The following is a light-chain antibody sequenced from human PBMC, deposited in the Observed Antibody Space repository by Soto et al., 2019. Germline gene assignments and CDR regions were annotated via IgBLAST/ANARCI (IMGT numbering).Light chain of an antibody. CDR1: SSDVGGYNY. J-gene: IGLJ1*01. CDR3: SSYAGTSNV. V-gene: IGLV2-8*01. Sequence: TPPPSGSGSPGRAGSISCTGTSSDVGGYNYVSWCQQHPGKAPKLMIYEVNKRPSGVPDRFSGSKSGNTASLTVSGLQAEDEADYYCSSYAGTSNVFGTGTKVTVL. CDR2: EVN.